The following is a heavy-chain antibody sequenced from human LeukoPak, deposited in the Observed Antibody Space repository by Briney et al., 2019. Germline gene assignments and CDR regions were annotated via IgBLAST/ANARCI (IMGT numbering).Heavy chain of an antibody. CDR1: GFTYSIYG. D-gene: IGHD3-22*01. Sequence: RAGGPLRHSCAASGFTYSIYGMSWVRPAPGKGLEWIGEINHSGSTNYNPSLKGRVTISVDTSKSQFSLKLRFVTAADTAVYYCAIRGDSSRIDYWGQGTLVTVSS. CDR2: INHSGST. CDR3: AIRGDSSRIDY. V-gene: IGHV4-34*08. J-gene: IGHJ4*02.